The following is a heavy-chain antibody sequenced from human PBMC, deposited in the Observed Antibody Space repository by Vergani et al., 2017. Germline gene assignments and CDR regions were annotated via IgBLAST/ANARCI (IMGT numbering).Heavy chain of an antibody. J-gene: IGHJ2*01. V-gene: IGHV3-30*19. CDR2: ISSDGTKS. CDR3: ARDYRGIADFWYFDL. D-gene: IGHD6-13*01. CDR1: RFVFTEYG. Sequence: QLVKSGGGVVQPGRSLRLSCEAARFVFTEYGMHWVRQVPGKGLEWVALISSDGTKSDYADSVKGRFTISRDNSKNMVYLQMNSLRVEDTGRYFCARDYRGIADFWYFDLWGRGTQVIVSS.